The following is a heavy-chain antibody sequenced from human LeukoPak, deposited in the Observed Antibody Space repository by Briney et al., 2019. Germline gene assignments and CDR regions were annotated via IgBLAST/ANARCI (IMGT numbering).Heavy chain of an antibody. Sequence: SETLSLTCTVSGNSISTYYWSWIRQPPGKGLEWIGYIYYRVTSDYNPSLKSRVTMSVDMSTRQISLKLSSVTAADTAVYYCATSPDILTHFDYWGQGTLVTVSS. CDR1: GNSISTYY. CDR2: IYYRVTS. D-gene: IGHD3-9*01. CDR3: ATSPDILTHFDY. J-gene: IGHJ4*02. V-gene: IGHV4-59*01.